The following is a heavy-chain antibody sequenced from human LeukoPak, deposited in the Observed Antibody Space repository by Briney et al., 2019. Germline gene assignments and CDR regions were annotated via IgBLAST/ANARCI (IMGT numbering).Heavy chain of an antibody. D-gene: IGHD3-10*01. J-gene: IGHJ6*03. CDR1: GGSISSYY. Sequence: SETLSFTCTVSGGSISSYYWSWIRQAPGQGLEWIGYIYTSGRTNFNPSLKSRVTISVDPCKNQFSLKLSSVTAADPAVYYCARRNGSNYYYMDVWGKGTTVTVSS. V-gene: IGHV4-4*09. CDR3: ARRNGSNYYYMDV. CDR2: IYTSGRT.